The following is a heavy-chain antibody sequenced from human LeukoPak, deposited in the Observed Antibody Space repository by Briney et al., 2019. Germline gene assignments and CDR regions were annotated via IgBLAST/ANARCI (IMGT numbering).Heavy chain of an antibody. CDR3: ARPRVGATGWFDP. J-gene: IGHJ5*02. CDR2: ISSSGSTI. V-gene: IGHV3-48*03. Sequence: GESLRLSCAASGFTFSSYEMNWVRQAPGKGLEWVSYISSSGSTIYYADSVKGRFTISRDNAKNSLYLQMNSLRAEDTAVYYCARPRVGATGWFDPWGQGTLVTVSS. CDR1: GFTFSSYE. D-gene: IGHD1-26*01.